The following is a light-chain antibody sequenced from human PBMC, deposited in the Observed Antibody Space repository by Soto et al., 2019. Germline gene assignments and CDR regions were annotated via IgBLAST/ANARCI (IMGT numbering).Light chain of an antibody. CDR1: QSVSSS. V-gene: IGKV3-11*01. CDR3: QQYSNCPLWT. CDR2: DAS. Sequence: EIVLTQSPATLSLSRGERATLSCRASQSVSSSLAWYQQKPGQAPRLLIYDASTRSTGIPARFSGSGSGTDFTLTISSLQPEDFAVYYCQQYSNCPLWTFGQGTKVEIK. J-gene: IGKJ1*01.